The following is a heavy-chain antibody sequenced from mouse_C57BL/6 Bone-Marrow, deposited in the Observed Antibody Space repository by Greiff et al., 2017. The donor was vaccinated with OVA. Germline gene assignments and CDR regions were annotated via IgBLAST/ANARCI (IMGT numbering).Heavy chain of an antibody. CDR2: IYPRDGSN. Sequence: VQLMESGPELVKPGASVKLSCKASGYTFTSYDINWVQQCPGQGLEWIGWIYPRDGSNKYNAKFKGKATLTVDTSSRTAYMELHSLTSEDSAVYFCARDDGNYGYWYFDVWGTGTTVTVSS. V-gene: IGHV1-85*01. J-gene: IGHJ1*03. D-gene: IGHD2-3*01. CDR3: ARDDGNYGYWYFDV. CDR1: GYTFTSYD.